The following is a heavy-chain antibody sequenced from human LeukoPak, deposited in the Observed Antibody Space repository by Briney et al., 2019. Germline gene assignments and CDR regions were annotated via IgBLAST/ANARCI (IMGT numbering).Heavy chain of an antibody. CDR3: AREGRLWFGELYRVFDY. D-gene: IGHD3-10*01. J-gene: IGHJ4*02. V-gene: IGHV3-7*01. CDR1: GFTFSTYW. Sequence: GGSLRLSCAASGFTFSTYWMSWVRQVPGKGLEWVANIKQDGSEKYSVDSTRGRFTISRDNAKNSVYLQMNSLRAEDTAVYYCAREGRLWFGELYRVFDYWGQGTLVTVSS. CDR2: IKQDGSEK.